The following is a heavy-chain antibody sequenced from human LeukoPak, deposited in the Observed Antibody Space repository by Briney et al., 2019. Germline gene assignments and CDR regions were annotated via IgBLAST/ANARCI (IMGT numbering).Heavy chain of an antibody. CDR2: FYPSGTT. V-gene: IGHV3-53*04. Sequence: GGSLRLSCAASGFTVSSNYMAWVRQPPGKGLEWVSVFYPSGTTHYADSVKGRFTVSRHDSKNAFYLQMNSPRVEDTAAYYCATVPRSSCCYTFDYWGQGTLVTVSS. D-gene: IGHD2-2*02. CDR1: GFTVSSNY. CDR3: ATVPRSSCCYTFDY. J-gene: IGHJ4*02.